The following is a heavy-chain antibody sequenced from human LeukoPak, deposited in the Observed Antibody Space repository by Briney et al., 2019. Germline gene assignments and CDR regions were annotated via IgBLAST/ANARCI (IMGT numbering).Heavy chain of an antibody. D-gene: IGHD3-3*01. CDR2: IGTRSSSI. V-gene: IGHV3-21*01. CDR3: TRSITIFGETDAFDI. CDR1: GFTFSSHS. J-gene: IGHJ3*02. Sequence: GGSLRLSCAGSGFTFSSHSMNWVRQAPGKGLEWVSCIGTRSSSIYYANSVEGRFIISRDNAKNSLFLQMNSLRAEDTAVYYCTRSITIFGETDAFDIWGQGTMVTVSS.